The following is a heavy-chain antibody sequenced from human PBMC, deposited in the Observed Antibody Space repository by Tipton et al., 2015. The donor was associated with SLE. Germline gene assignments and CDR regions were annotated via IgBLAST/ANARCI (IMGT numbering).Heavy chain of an antibody. J-gene: IGHJ5*01. Sequence: TLSLTCTVSGGSISSYYWGWIRQPAGGGLEWIGRIYTNENTNYNPSLKSRVTMSVDTSKNQFSLKLNSVTAADTAVYYCATYSGWFHTWGHGALVTVSS. CDR3: ATYSGWFHT. CDR1: GGSISSYY. V-gene: IGHV4-4*07. D-gene: IGHD4-11*01. CDR2: IYTNENT.